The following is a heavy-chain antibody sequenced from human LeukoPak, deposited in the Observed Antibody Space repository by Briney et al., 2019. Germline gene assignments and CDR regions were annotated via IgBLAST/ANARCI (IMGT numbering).Heavy chain of an antibody. CDR2: MIPILGIA. J-gene: IGHJ1*01. CDR3: ARTGHYYDSSGYYSEYFQH. CDR1: GGTFSSYA. V-gene: IGHV1-69*04. D-gene: IGHD3-22*01. Sequence: SVKVSCKASGGTFSSYAISWVRQAPGQGLEWMVRMIPILGIANYAQKFQGRVTITADKSTSTAYMELSSLRSEDTAVYYCARTGHYYDSSGYYSEYFQHWGQGTLVTVSS.